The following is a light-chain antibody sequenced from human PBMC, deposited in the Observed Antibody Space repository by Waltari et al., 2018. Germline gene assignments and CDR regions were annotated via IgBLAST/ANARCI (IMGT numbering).Light chain of an antibody. Sequence: DIVVTQSPLSLPVTPGEPASISCRSSQILLHRNGHNYLVWYLQKPGQSPQLLIYLGSNRASGVPDRFSGSGSGTDFTLRISRVEAEDVGVYYCMQSLQSLWTFGPGTKVEIK. CDR2: LGS. CDR3: MQSLQSLWT. J-gene: IGKJ1*01. CDR1: QILLHRNGHNY. V-gene: IGKV2-28*01.